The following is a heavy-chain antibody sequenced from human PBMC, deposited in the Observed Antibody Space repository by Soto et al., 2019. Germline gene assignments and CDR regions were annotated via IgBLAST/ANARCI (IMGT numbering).Heavy chain of an antibody. V-gene: IGHV1-69*01. Sequence: QVQLVQSGAEVKKPGSSVKDACKASGGTFSSYAISWVRQAPGQGLEWMGGIIPIFGTANYAQKFQGRVTITADESTSTAYMELSSLRSEDTAVYYSARDHRRGTVPGTPYGMDVWGQGTTVTVSS. D-gene: IGHD6-19*01. CDR3: ARDHRRGTVPGTPYGMDV. CDR1: GGTFSSYA. CDR2: IIPIFGTA. J-gene: IGHJ6*02.